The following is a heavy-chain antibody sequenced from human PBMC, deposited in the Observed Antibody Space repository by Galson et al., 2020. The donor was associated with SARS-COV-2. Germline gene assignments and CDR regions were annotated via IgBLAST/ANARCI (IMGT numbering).Heavy chain of an antibody. D-gene: IGHD2-2*01. Sequence: GGSLRLSCTASGFTFSTYGMHWVRHAPGKGLEWVAFIRYDGSKKYYADSVKGRLIISRDNSKNTPYLQMNSLRTEDTAVYYCAKDLGHCMLATCYEWLDAWGQGTPVTVSS. J-gene: IGHJ5*02. CDR3: AKDLGHCMLATCYEWLDA. CDR1: GFTFSTYG. V-gene: IGHV3-30*02. CDR2: IRYDGSKK.